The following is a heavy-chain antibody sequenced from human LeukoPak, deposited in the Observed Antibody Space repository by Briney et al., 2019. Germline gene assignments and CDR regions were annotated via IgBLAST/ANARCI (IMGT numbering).Heavy chain of an antibody. J-gene: IGHJ4*02. CDR2: ISYDGSNK. V-gene: IGHV3-30*14. CDR3: ARDLGGSLDY. D-gene: IGHD3-16*01. CDR1: GFTFSSYA. Sequence: GGSLRLSCAASGFTFSSYAMHWVRQVPGKGLEWVAVISYDGSNKYYADSVKGRFTISRDNSKNTLYLQMNSLRAEDTAVYYCARDLGGSLDYWGQGTLVTVSS.